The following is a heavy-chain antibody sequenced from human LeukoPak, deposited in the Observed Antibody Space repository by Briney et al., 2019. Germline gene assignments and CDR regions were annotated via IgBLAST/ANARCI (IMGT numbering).Heavy chain of an antibody. Sequence: ASVKVSCKASGYTFTSYDINWVRQATGQGLEWMGWMNPNSGNTGYAQKFQGRVTITADKSTSTAYMELSSLRSEDTAVYYCAREYYVWGSYRYYYGMDVWGQGTTVTVSS. CDR1: GYTFTSYD. V-gene: IGHV1-8*01. CDR2: MNPNSGNT. CDR3: AREYYVWGSYRYYYGMDV. J-gene: IGHJ6*02. D-gene: IGHD3-16*02.